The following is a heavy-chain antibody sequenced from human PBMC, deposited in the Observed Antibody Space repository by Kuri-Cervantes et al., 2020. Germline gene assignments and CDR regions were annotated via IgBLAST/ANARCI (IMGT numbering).Heavy chain of an antibody. V-gene: IGHV3-30*18. D-gene: IGHD6-19*01. CDR2: ISYDGSNE. J-gene: IGHJ4*02. CDR3: AKEAMKAVTGTFYFDY. CDR1: GFTFSSYG. Sequence: GESLKISCAASGFTFSSYGMHWVRQAPGKGLEWVAVISYDGSNEYYADSVKGRFTISRDNSKNTLYLQMNSLRAEDTAVYYCAKEAMKAVTGTFYFDYWGQGTLVTVSS.